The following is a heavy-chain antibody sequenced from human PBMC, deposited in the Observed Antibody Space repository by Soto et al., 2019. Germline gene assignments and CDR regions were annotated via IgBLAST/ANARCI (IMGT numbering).Heavy chain of an antibody. Sequence: SETLSLTCTVSGDSISSSSYYWGWIRQPPGKGLEWIGSIYYSGSTYYNPSLKSRVTISVDTSKNQFSLKLSSVTAADTAVYYCARLYSSSWYRGYYFDYWGQGTLVTV. D-gene: IGHD6-13*01. CDR2: IYYSGST. V-gene: IGHV4-39*01. CDR3: ARLYSSSWYRGYYFDY. CDR1: GDSISSSSYY. J-gene: IGHJ4*02.